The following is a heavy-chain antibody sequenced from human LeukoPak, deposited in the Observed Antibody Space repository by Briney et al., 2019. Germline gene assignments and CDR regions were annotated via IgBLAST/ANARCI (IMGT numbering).Heavy chain of an antibody. J-gene: IGHJ3*02. Sequence: GGSLRLSCAASGFTFSSYAMNWVRQAPGKGLEWVSAISGSGGSTYYADSVKGRFTISRDNSKNTLYLQMNSLRAEDTAVYYCAKDPHSSSWPDDAFDIWAKGQWSPSLQ. CDR2: ISGSGGST. V-gene: IGHV3-23*01. D-gene: IGHD6-13*01. CDR3: AKDPHSSSWPDDAFDI. CDR1: GFTFSSYA.